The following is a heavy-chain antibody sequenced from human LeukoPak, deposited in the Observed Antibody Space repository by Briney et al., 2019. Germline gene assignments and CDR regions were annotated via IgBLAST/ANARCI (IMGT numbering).Heavy chain of an antibody. CDR2: ISGSGAST. J-gene: IGHJ4*02. CDR1: GFTFSTYA. Sequence: GGSLRLSCAASGFTFSTYAMSWVRQAPGKGLEWVSLISGSGASTYYADSVKGRFTISRDNSKNTLYLQMNSLRAEDTAVYYCARVAGYCSSTSSCYNDYWGQGTLVTVSS. D-gene: IGHD2-2*01. CDR3: ARVAGYCSSTSSCYNDY. V-gene: IGHV3-23*01.